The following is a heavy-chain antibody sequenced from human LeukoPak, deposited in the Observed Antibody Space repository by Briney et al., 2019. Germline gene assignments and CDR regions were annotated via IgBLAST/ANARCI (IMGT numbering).Heavy chain of an antibody. CDR3: AREYDDSDSDYVWGSYRYTKPNWFDP. D-gene: IGHD3-16*02. V-gene: IGHV4-34*01. CDR1: GGSFSGYY. CDR2: INHSGST. J-gene: IGHJ5*02. Sequence: PSETLSLTCAVYGGSFSGYYWSWIRQPPGKGLEWIGEINHSGSTNYNPSLKSRVTISVDTSKNQFSLKLSSVTAADTAVYYCAREYDDSDSDYVWGSYRYTKPNWFDPWGQGTLVTVSS.